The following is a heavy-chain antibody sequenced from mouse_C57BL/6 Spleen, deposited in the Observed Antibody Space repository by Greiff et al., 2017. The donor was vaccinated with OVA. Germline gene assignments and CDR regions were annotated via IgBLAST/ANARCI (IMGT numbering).Heavy chain of an antibody. Sequence: EVNLVESGGGLVKPGGSLKLSCAASGFTFSSYAMSWVRQTPEKRLEWVATISDGGSYTYYPDNVKGRFTISRDNAKNNLYLQMSHLKSEDTAMYYCARDRVWPLDYWGQGTTLTVSS. V-gene: IGHV5-4*01. CDR3: ARDRVWPLDY. CDR2: ISDGGSYT. J-gene: IGHJ2*01. CDR1: GFTFSSYA. D-gene: IGHD2-10*02.